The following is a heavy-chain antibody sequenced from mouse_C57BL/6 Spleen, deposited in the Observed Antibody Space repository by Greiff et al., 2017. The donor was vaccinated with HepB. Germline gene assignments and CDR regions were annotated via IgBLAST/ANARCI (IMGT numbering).Heavy chain of an antibody. CDR2: INPNYGTT. Sequence: EVKLVESGPELVKPGASVKISCKASGYSFTDYNMNWVKQSNGKSLEWIGVINPNYGTTSYNQKFKGKATLTVDQSSSTAYMQLNSLTSEDSAVYYCARGGGLFSRGDFDYWGQGTTLTVSS. CDR3: ARGGGLFSRGDFDY. CDR1: GYSFTDYN. D-gene: IGHD6-1*01. V-gene: IGHV1-39*01. J-gene: IGHJ2*01.